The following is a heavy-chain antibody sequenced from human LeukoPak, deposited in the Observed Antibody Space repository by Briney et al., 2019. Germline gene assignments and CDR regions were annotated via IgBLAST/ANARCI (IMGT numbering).Heavy chain of an antibody. CDR3: AKSSSYYDNSGYFDY. V-gene: IGHV3-9*03. J-gene: IGHJ4*02. D-gene: IGHD3-22*01. CDR2: ISWNSGST. CDR1: GFTFHDYA. Sequence: GGSLRLSCAASGFTFHDYAMHWVRQAPGKGLEWVSGISWNSGSTGYADSVKGRFTISRDNAKNSLHLQMNSLRAEDMALYYCAKSSSYYDNSGYFDYWGQGTLVTVSS.